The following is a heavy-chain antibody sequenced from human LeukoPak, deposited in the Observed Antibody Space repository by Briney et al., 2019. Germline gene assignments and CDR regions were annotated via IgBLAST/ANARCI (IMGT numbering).Heavy chain of an antibody. CDR1: GFTFTNAW. D-gene: IGHD5-24*01. CDR3: ADLGYTD. V-gene: IGHV3-7*01. J-gene: IGHJ4*02. Sequence: GGSLRLSCSASGFTFTNAWMSWVRQAPGKGLEWVATIRGDGNYKHYVGSVRGRFTISRDNAKSSVYLEMNTLRVEDTAVYYCADLGYTDWGQGTLVTVSS. CDR2: IRGDGNYK.